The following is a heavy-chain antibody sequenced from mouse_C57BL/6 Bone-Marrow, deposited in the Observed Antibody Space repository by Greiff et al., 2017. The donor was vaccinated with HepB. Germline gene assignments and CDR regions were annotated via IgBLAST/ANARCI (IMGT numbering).Heavy chain of an antibody. D-gene: IGHD4-1*01. J-gene: IGHJ2*01. CDR2: IDPSDIYT. CDR3: ASWDFDY. V-gene: IGHV1-50*01. CDR1: GYTFTSYW. Sequence: QVQLQQPGAELVKPGASVKLSCKASGYTFTSYWMQWVKQRPGQGLEWIGEIDPSDIYTNSNQKFKGKATLTVDTSSSTAYMQLSSLTSEDSAVYYCASWDFDYWGQGTTLTVSS.